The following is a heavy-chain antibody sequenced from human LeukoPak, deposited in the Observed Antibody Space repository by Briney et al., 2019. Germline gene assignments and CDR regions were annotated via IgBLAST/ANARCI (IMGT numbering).Heavy chain of an antibody. J-gene: IGHJ4*02. D-gene: IGHD2-2*01. CDR3: AVRYCSPTSCYPSFDY. V-gene: IGHV1-2*02. Sequence: ASVKVSCKASGCSFTGYFIHWVGQAPGQGLEWMGWINPDSGGTNYAQKFQGRVTVTRDTSINTAYMELSRLRSDATPVYYCAVRYCSPTSCYPSFDYWGQGTLVTVSS. CDR1: GCSFTGYF. CDR2: INPDSGGT.